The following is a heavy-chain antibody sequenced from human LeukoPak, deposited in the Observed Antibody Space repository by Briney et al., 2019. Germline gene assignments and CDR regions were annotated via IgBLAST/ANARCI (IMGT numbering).Heavy chain of an antibody. CDR1: GYTFTSYG. CDR2: ISAYNGNT. CDR3: ARNGAGYGYGPTDY. J-gene: IGHJ4*02. V-gene: IGHV1-18*01. Sequence: ASVKVSCKASGYTFTSYGISWVRQAPGQGLEWMGWISAYNGNTDYAQKLQGRVTMTTDTSTSTAYMELRSLRSDDTAVYYCARNGAGYGYGPTDYWGQGTLVTVSS. D-gene: IGHD5-18*01.